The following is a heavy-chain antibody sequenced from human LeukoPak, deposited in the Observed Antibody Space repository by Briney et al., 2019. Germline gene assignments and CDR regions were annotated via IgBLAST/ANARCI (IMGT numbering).Heavy chain of an antibody. Sequence: PGGSLRLSRGTSGFTFSNYGMNWVRKAPGKGLEWVSGITGSGGRTNYADSVKGRFTISRDNSKNTLYLQMNSLRAQDTAVYYCAKDQWGGSSFYCDYWGQGTLVTVSS. CDR2: ITGSGGRT. J-gene: IGHJ4*02. D-gene: IGHD2-15*01. CDR1: GFTFSNYG. CDR3: AKDQWGGSSFYCDY. V-gene: IGHV3-23*01.